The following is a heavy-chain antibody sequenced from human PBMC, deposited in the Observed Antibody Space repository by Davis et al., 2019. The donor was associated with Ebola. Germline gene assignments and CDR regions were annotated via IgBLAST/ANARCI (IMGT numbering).Heavy chain of an antibody. Sequence: GESLKTSCAASGFTSSSYAMSWVRQAPGKGLEWVSAISGSGGSTYYADSVKGRFTISRDNSKNTLYLQMNSLRAEDTAVYYCTTGARYYYYYGMDVWGQGTTVTVSS. CDR1: GFTSSSYA. V-gene: IGHV3-23*01. J-gene: IGHJ6*02. D-gene: IGHD1-14*01. CDR3: TTGARYYYYYGMDV. CDR2: ISGSGGST.